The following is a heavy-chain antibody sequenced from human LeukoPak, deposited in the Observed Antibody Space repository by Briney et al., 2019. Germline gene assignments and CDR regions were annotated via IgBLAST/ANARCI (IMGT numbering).Heavy chain of an antibody. D-gene: IGHD3-22*01. V-gene: IGHV1-69*02. Sequence: GASVKVSCKASGGTFSSYTISWVRQAPGQGLEWMGRIIPILGIANYAQKFQGRVTITADKSTSTAYMELSSLRSEDTAVYYCARGGYYDSSGLRYFDYWGQGTLVTVSS. CDR2: IIPILGIA. J-gene: IGHJ4*02. CDR1: GGTFSSYT. CDR3: ARGGYYDSSGLRYFDY.